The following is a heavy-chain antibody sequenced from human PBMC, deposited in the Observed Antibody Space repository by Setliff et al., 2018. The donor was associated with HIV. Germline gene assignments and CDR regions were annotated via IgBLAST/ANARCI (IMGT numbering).Heavy chain of an antibody. D-gene: IGHD6-19*01. CDR2: ITHSGST. CDR3: AKGVAGLQYYYYYMGV. Sequence: PSETLSLTCAVYGGSFSGYYWTWIRQPPGRGLEWIGEITHSGSTNYNPSLETRVTISVDTSKNQFSLKLSSVTAADTAVYYCAKGVAGLQYYYYYMGVWGKGTTVTVSS. V-gene: IGHV4-34*01. J-gene: IGHJ6*03. CDR1: GGSFSGYY.